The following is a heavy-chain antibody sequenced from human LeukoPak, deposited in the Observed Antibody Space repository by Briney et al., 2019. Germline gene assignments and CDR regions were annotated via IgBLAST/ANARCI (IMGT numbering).Heavy chain of an antibody. CDR2: INPSGGST. CDR3: ARGGGVVPAATDAFDI. J-gene: IGHJ3*02. Sequence: ASVKVSCKASGYTFTSYYMHWVRQAPGQGLEWMGIINPSGGSTSYAQKFQGRVTMTRDTSTSTVYMGLSSLRSEDTAVYYCARGGGVVPAATDAFDIWGQGTMVTVSS. D-gene: IGHD2-2*01. CDR1: GYTFTSYY. V-gene: IGHV1-46*01.